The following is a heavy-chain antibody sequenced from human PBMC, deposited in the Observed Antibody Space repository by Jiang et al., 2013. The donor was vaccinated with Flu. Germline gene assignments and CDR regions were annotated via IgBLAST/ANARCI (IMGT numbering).Heavy chain of an antibody. CDR1: GYTFNTYD. CDR2: ISGNNGKT. V-gene: IGHV1-18*01. J-gene: IGHJ4*02. D-gene: IGHD3-22*01. CDR3: ARDRWAYYDSYGYDS. Sequence: GAEVKKPGASVKVSCKASGYTFNTYDISWVRQAPGQGLEWMGWISGNNGKTHYAEKLQDRVTMTTDTSTGTAYMELRSLRSDDTAVYYCARDRWAYYDSYGYDSWGQGTLVTVS.